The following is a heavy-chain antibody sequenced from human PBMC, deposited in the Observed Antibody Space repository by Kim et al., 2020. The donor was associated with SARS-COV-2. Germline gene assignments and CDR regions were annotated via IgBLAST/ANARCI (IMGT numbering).Heavy chain of an antibody. V-gene: IGHV4-39*07. J-gene: IGHJ3*02. CDR2: IYYSGST. D-gene: IGHD4-17*01. Sequence: SETLSLTCTVSGGSISSSSYYWGWIRQPPGKGLEWIGSIYYSGSTYYNPSLKSRVTISVDTSKNQFSLKLSSVTAADTAVYYCARVVHDYGDFDAFDIWGQGTMVTVSS. CDR1: GGSISSSSYY. CDR3: ARVVHDYGDFDAFDI.